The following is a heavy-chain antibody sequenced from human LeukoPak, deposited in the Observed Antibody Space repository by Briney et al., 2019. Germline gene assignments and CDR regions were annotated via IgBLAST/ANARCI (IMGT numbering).Heavy chain of an antibody. D-gene: IGHD1-26*01. CDR2: INPCGGSP. V-gene: IGHV1-46*01. CDR1: GYTFTSHY. CDR3: ARVSVGATYFRAFDI. Sequence: ASVKVSCKAVGYTFTSHYMHWVRQAPGQGLEWMGIINPCGGSPSYAQKIQGRVTMTRDTSTSTVYMELSSLRSEDTAVYYCARVSVGATYFRAFDIWGQGTMVTVSS. J-gene: IGHJ3*02.